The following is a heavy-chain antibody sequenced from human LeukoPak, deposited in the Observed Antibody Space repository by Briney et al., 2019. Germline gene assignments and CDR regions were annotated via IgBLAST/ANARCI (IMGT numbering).Heavy chain of an antibody. V-gene: IGHV4-59*01. D-gene: IGHD5-18*01. CDR3: ARVVDTAMGDAFDI. CDR1: GGSISSYY. Sequence: PSETLSLTCTVSGGSISSYYWSWIRQPPGKGLEWIGYIYYSGSTNYNPSLKSRVTISVDTSKNQFSLKLSSVTAADTAVYHCARVVDTAMGDAFDIWGQGTMVTVSS. CDR2: IYYSGST. J-gene: IGHJ3*02.